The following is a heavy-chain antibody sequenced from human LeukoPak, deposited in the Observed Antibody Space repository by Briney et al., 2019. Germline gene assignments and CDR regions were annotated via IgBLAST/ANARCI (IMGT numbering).Heavy chain of an antibody. CDR1: GLTFSSYA. Sequence: GGSLRLSCAASGLTFSSYAMSWVRQAPGKGLEWISSISGSGGSTYYADSVKGRFTISRDNSKNTLYLQMNSLRAEDTAVYYCAKAPGQYSSSWYYFDYWGQGTLVTVSS. D-gene: IGHD6-13*01. V-gene: IGHV3-23*01. CDR2: ISGSGGST. J-gene: IGHJ4*02. CDR3: AKAPGQYSSSWYYFDY.